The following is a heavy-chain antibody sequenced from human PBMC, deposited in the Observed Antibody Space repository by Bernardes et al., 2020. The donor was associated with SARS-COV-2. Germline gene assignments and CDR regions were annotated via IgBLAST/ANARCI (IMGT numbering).Heavy chain of an antibody. V-gene: IGHV3-7*04. CDR1: GFTFSSYW. CDR3: ARDWLLWFGELLPNFDY. Sequence: GGSLRLSCAASGFTFSSYWMSWVRQAPGKGLEWVANIKQDGSEKYYVDSVKGRFTISRDNAKNSLYLQMNSLRAEDTAVYYCARDWLLWFGELLPNFDYWGQGTLVTVSS. D-gene: IGHD3-10*01. CDR2: IKQDGSEK. J-gene: IGHJ4*02.